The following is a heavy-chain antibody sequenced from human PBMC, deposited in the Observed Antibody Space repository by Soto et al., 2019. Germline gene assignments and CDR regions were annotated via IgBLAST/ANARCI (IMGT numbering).Heavy chain of an antibody. D-gene: IGHD6-19*01. J-gene: IGHJ6*03. Sequence: QDQLVQSGVEVKKPGASVKVSCKASGYSFTNYGITWVRQAPGQGFEWMGWISAYNGNTNYAQKFQGRVTMTTDDSTSTAYLELRSLRSDDTAVYYCARDRGVAPPVAGNTHYYYYMDVWGKGTTVTVSS. V-gene: IGHV1-18*01. CDR2: ISAYNGNT. CDR1: GYSFTNYG. CDR3: ARDRGVAPPVAGNTHYYYYMDV.